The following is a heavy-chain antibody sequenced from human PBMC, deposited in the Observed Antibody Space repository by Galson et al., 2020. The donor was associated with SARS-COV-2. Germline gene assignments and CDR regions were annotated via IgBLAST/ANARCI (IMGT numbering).Heavy chain of an antibody. J-gene: IGHJ3*02. CDR3: ARERASSAQGADAFDI. D-gene: IGHD3-22*01. CDR1: GYTFTGYY. V-gene: IGHV1-2*02. Sequence: GESLKISCKASGYTFTGYYMHWVRQAPGQGLECMGWINPNSGGTNYAQKFQGRVTMTRDTSISTAYMELSRLRSDDTAVYYCARERASSAQGADAFDIWGQGTMVTVSS. CDR2: INPNSGGT.